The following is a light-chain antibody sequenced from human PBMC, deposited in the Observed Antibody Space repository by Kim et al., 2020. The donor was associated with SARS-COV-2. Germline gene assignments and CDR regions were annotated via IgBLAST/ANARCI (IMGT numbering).Light chain of an antibody. V-gene: IGKV1-5*03. CDR2: KVS. Sequence: ASIGDTVTITCRASYSVASWLAWYRQKSGKAPELLIYKVSTLETGVPSRFSCSGYGTEFTLTISSLQPDDFASYYCQQYTSYPWTFGQGTKVDIK. CDR3: QQYTSYPWT. J-gene: IGKJ1*01. CDR1: YSVASW.